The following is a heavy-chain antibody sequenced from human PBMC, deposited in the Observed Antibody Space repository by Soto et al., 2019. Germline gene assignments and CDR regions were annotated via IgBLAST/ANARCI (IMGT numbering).Heavy chain of an antibody. D-gene: IGHD6-19*01. V-gene: IGHV4-39*01. J-gene: IGHJ4*02. CDR3: ATHAVHSSGFTDY. CDR1: GGSISSSSYY. CDR2: IYYSGST. Sequence: QLQLQESGPGLVKPSETLSLTCTVSGGSISSSSYYWGCIRQPPGKGLEWIGSIYYSGSTYYNPSLKSRVTISVDTSKNQFSLKLSSVTAADTAVYYCATHAVHSSGFTDYWGQGTLVTVSS.